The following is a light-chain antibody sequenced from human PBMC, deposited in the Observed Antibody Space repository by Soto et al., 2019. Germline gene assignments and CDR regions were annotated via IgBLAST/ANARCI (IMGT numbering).Light chain of an antibody. Sequence: DIQMTQSPSTLSASVGDRITITCRASQSVSRRLAWFQQKPGKAPKLLIYDASXXXXXXXXXFSGRGSGTEFTLTISSLQPDDCATYYCHTYNSYSLHTFGQGTKVDIK. V-gene: IGKV1-5*01. J-gene: IGKJ2*01. CDR1: QSVSRR. CDR3: HTYNSYSLHT. CDR2: DAS.